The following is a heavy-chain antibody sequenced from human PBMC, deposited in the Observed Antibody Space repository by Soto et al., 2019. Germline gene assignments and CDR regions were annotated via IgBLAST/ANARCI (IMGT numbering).Heavy chain of an antibody. J-gene: IGHJ4*02. CDR2: INPTDSDT. CDR1: GYGFTTYW. V-gene: IGHV5-51*01. D-gene: IGHD2-8*01. Sequence: GESLKISCKASGYGFTTYWIGWVRQMPGKGLEWMAIINPTDSDTRYSPSFQGQVTISVDTSITTAYLQWSSLKASDTAMYYCAGQGGRMVSIDYWGQGTQVTVSS. CDR3: AGQGGRMVSIDY.